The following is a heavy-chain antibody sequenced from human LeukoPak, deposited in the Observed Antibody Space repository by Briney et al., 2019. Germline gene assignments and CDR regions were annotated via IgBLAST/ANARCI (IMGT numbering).Heavy chain of an antibody. CDR1: GFSLSNYW. J-gene: IGHJ4*02. CDR3: AKDYRSGSYSLWGNNPYFDY. V-gene: IGHV3-7*03. D-gene: IGHD3-10*01. Sequence: GGSLRLSCAASGFSLSNYWMNWVRQAPGKGLEWVANIKQDGSEKNYVDSVKGRFTISRDNAKNSLYLQMNSLRAEDTAVYYCAKDYRSGSYSLWGNNPYFDYWGQGTLVTVSS. CDR2: IKQDGSEK.